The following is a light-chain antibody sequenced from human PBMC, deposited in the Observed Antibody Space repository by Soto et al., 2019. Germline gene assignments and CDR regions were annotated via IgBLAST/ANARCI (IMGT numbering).Light chain of an antibody. J-gene: IGKJ4*01. CDR1: QSVSDN. Sequence: EIVMTQSPATLSVSAGDRATLSCRASQSVSDNLAWYQQKPGQAPRLLIYGASNRATGIPARFSGSGSGTDFTLTISSLEPEDFAVYYCQQRSNWPLTFGGGTKVEIK. CDR2: GAS. V-gene: IGKV3-11*01. CDR3: QQRSNWPLT.